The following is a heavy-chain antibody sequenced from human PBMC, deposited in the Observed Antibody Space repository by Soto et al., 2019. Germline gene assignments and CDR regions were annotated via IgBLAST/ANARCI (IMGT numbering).Heavy chain of an antibody. D-gene: IGHD1-26*01. J-gene: IGHJ3*02. V-gene: IGHV1-3*01. CDR3: ARSPGGAGAFDI. CDR1: GYTFSSYA. CDR2: INAGNGNK. Sequence: QVQLVQSGAEVKKPGASVKVSCKASGYTFSSYAMQWVRQAPGQRLEWMGWINAGNGNKKYSQKFQGRVTITRDTSASTAYMELRSLRSEDTAVNYCARSPGGAGAFDIWGQGTMVTVSS.